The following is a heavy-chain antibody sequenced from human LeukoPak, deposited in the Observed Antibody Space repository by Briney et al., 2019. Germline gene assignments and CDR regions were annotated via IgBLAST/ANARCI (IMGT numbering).Heavy chain of an antibody. J-gene: IGHJ3*02. CDR3: ASYRSDHDAFDI. CDR1: GGSISSHY. CDR2: IYYSGRT. Sequence: SETLSLTCTVSGGSISSHYWSWIRQPPGKGLEWTRYIYYSGRTNYNPSLKSRVTISVDTSKNQFSLKLSSVTAADTAVYYCASYRSDHDAFDIWGQGTMVTVSS. V-gene: IGHV4-59*11.